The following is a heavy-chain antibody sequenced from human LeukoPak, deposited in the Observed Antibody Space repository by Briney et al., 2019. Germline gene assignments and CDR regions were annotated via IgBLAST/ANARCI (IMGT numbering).Heavy chain of an antibody. V-gene: IGHV3-30*18. CDR3: AKDQCSSTSCYSFDY. J-gene: IGHJ4*02. CDR2: MSYDGSNK. CDR1: GFTFSSYG. D-gene: IGHD2-2*01. Sequence: GGSLRLSCAASGFTFSSYGMHWVRQAPGKGLEWVAVMSYDGSNKYYADSVKGRFTISRDNSKNTLYLQMNSLRAEDTAVYYCAKDQCSSTSCYSFDYWGQGTLVTVSS.